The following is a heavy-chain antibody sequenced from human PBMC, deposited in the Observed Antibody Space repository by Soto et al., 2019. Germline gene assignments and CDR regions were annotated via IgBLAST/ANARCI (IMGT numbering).Heavy chain of an antibody. Sequence: EVQLVESGGGLVQPGGSLRLSCAASGFTFRSYSMNWVRQAPGKGLEWVSYITSGSGTIYYADSVKGRFTISRDNAKNSLYLQMNNLRAEDTAVYYCARAWAVTAIPHYFDYWGQGTLVTVSS. D-gene: IGHD2-21*02. CDR1: GFTFRSYS. J-gene: IGHJ4*02. CDR3: ARAWAVTAIPHYFDY. V-gene: IGHV3-48*01. CDR2: ITSGSGTI.